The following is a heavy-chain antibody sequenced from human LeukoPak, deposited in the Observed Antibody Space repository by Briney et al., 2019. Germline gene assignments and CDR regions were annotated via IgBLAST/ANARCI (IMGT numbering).Heavy chain of an antibody. D-gene: IGHD1-26*01. CDR2: ISYDGSKK. CDR1: RFTFSNYE. CDR3: ARAPWELTDYYYMDV. V-gene: IGHV3-30-3*01. Sequence: PGGSLRLSCAASRFTFSNYEMHWVRQAPGKGLEWVAVISYDGSKKNYADPVKGRFTISRDNSKNTLYLQMKSLRGEDTAVYYCARAPWELTDYYYMDVWGKGTTVTVSS. J-gene: IGHJ6*03.